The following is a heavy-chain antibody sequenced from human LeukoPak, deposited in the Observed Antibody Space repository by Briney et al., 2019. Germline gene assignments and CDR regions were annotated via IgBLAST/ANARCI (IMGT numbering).Heavy chain of an antibody. CDR2: ISGGAESI. CDR1: GFTFSSYA. CDR3: AKDTGYSSQLIGS. J-gene: IGHJ4*02. V-gene: IGHV3-23*01. Sequence: TGGSLRLSCAASGFTFSSYAMTWVRQAPGKGLEWVSSISGGAESIHYADSVKGRFTISRDSSKSTLYLQMKSLRAEDTAVYYCAKDTGYSSQLIGSWGQGTLVTVSS. D-gene: IGHD6-13*01.